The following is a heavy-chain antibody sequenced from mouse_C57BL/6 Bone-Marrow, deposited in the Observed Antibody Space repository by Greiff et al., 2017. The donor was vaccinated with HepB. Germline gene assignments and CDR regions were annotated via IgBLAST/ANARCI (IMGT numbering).Heavy chain of an antibody. J-gene: IGHJ4*01. CDR1: GFTFSSYA. V-gene: IGHV5-4*01. D-gene: IGHD4-1*01. CDR2: ISDGGSYT. CDR3: ARDLTGTYYYAMDY. Sequence: EVKVVESGGGLVKPGGSLKLSCAASGFTFSSYAMSWVRQTPEKRLEWVATISDGGSYTYYPDNVKGRFTISRDNAKNNLYLQMSHLKSEDTAMYYCARDLTGTYYYAMDYWGQGTSVTVSS.